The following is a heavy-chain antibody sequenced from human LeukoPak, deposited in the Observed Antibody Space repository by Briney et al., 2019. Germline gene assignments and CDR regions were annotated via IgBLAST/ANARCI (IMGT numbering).Heavy chain of an antibody. Sequence: SEPLSLTCAVYGGSFSGFYWSWIRQPPEKGLEWIGEISHNGGPNYNPSFESRVTISVYTSKTQFSRNLTSLTAADTAVYYCARGKKRQGLYDYWGPGTLATVSS. CDR1: GGSFSGFY. CDR3: ARGKKRQGLYDY. J-gene: IGHJ4*02. V-gene: IGHV4-34*01. CDR2: ISHNGGP.